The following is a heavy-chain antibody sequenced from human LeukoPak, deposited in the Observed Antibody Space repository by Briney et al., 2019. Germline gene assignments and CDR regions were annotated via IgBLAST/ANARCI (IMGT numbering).Heavy chain of an antibody. CDR1: GYTFTSYY. CDR2: INPSGGST. V-gene: IGHV1-46*01. CDR3: ARDCLDDQQWLANWFDP. J-gene: IGHJ5*02. D-gene: IGHD6-19*01. Sequence: ASVKVSCKASGYTFTSYYMYWVRQAPGQGLEWMGIINPSGGSTSYAQKFQGRVTMTRDTSTSTVYMELSSLRSEDTAVYYCARDCLDDQQWLANWFDPWGQGTLVTVSS.